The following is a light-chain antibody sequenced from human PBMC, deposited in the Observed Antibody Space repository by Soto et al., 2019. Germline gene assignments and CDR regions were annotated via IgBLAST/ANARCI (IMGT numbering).Light chain of an antibody. CDR1: SSDVGGYNY. V-gene: IGLV2-8*01. CDR2: EVS. CDR3: SSYASSSHSGV. J-gene: IGLJ1*01. Sequence: QSALTQPPSVSGSPGQSVTISCTGTSSDVGGYNYVSWYQQHPGKAPKLMIYEVSNRPSGVPYRFSGSKSGNTASLTISGLQAEDEADYYCSSYASSSHSGVFGTGTKLTVL.